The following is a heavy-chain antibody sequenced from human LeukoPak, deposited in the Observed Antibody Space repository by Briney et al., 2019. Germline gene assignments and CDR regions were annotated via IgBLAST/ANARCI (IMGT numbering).Heavy chain of an antibody. J-gene: IGHJ4*02. CDR3: AGHLRAYNV. D-gene: IGHD3-10*01. CDR2: VYYSGST. CDR1: GGSINTYY. Sequence: SETLSLTCTVSGGSINTYYWNWLRQSPGKGLEWIAYVYYSGSTYYNPSLRSRLTISMDTSKNQISLNLTSATAADTAVYYCAGHLRAYNVWGQGTLVTVSS. V-gene: IGHV4-59*08.